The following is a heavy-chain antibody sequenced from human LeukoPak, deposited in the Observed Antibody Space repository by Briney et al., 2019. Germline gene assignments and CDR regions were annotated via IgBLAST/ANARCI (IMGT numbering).Heavy chain of an antibody. D-gene: IGHD3-10*01. CDR3: ARTGTYGSEAYYYGMDV. J-gene: IGHJ6*02. V-gene: IGHV1-18*01. Sequence: GASVKVSCKASGYTFTFYGITWVRQAPGQGLEWVGWISTYNGNTNYAQKVQGRVPMTTDTSTCTAYMDLTNLRSDDTAVYYCARTGTYGSEAYYYGMDVWGQGTTVPVSS. CDR2: ISTYNGNT. CDR1: GYTFTFYG.